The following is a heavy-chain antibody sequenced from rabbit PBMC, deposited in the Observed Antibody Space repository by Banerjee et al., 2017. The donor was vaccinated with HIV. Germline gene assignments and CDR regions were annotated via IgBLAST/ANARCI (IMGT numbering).Heavy chain of an antibody. CDR1: GFSFSNKYV. D-gene: IGHD3-1*01. V-gene: IGHV1S45*01. J-gene: IGHJ4*01. CDR3: ARHVHFVGSDL. CDR2: INTDVGSI. Sequence: LVQPEGSLTLTCTASGFSFSNKYVMCWVRQAPGKGLEWIACINTDVGSIVYATWAKGRFTISKPSSTTVTLQMTSLTAADTATYFCARHVHFVGSDLWGQGTLVTVS.